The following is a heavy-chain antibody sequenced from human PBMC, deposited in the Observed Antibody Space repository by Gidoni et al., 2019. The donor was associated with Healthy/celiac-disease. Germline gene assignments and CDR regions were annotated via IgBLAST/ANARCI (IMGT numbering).Heavy chain of an antibody. D-gene: IGHD3-22*01. CDR2: LYYSGST. J-gene: IGHJ2*01. CDR3: ARRRPPLYYYDSSPNWYFDL. CDR1: GGSISSSSSY. Sequence: QLQLQESGPGLVKPSETLSLTCTVSGGSISSSSSYWGWIRQPPGKGLEWIGSLYYSGSTYYNPSLKSRVTISVDTSKNQFSLKLSSVTAADTAVYYCARRRPPLYYYDSSPNWYFDLWGRGTLVTVSS. V-gene: IGHV4-39*01.